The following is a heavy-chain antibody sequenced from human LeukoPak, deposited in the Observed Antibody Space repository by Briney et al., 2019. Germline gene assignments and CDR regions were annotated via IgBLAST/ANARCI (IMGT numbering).Heavy chain of an antibody. CDR2: IYDSGST. CDR1: GGSMTNLY. D-gene: IGHD2/OR15-2a*01. Sequence: SETLSLTCSVSGGSMTNLYWTWIRQPPGKGLEWIGDIYDSGSTRYNTSLESRVTISVDTSKNQFSLQLSSVTAADTAVYYCAKGGSTNFYYGDVWGQGTTVTVSS. J-gene: IGHJ6*02. V-gene: IGHV4-59*01. CDR3: AKGGSTNFYYGDV.